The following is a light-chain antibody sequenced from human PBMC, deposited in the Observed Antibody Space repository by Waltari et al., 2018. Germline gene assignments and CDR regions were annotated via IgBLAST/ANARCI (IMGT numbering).Light chain of an antibody. V-gene: IGLV7-43*01. Sequence: QTVVTQEPSLTVSPGGTVTLTCASRSGTVASHYYPNWFQQKPGQPPRALIYSTSKRHSWTPARFSGSLLGGKAALTLSGVQPEDEADYYCLLYYGGPQPWVFGGGTKLTVL. CDR3: LLYYGGPQPWV. J-gene: IGLJ3*02. CDR2: STS. CDR1: SGTVASHYY.